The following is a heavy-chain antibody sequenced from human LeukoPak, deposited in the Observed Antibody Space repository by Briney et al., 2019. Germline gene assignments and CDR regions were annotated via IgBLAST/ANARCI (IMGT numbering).Heavy chain of an antibody. CDR1: GFTFSSYG. Sequence: GGSLRLSCAASGFTFSSYGMHWVRQAPGKGLEWVAVIWYDGSNKYYADSVKGRFTISRDNSKNTLYLQMNSLRAEDTAVYYCARDRVHYYDSSGYYYVGGIDYWGQGTLVTVSS. V-gene: IGHV3-33*01. J-gene: IGHJ4*02. CDR2: IWYDGSNK. D-gene: IGHD3-22*01. CDR3: ARDRVHYYDSSGYYYVGGIDY.